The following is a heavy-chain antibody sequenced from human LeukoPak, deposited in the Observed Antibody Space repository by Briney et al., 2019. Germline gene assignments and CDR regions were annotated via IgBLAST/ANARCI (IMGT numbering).Heavy chain of an antibody. CDR3: ARHYDFWSGYYFDY. Sequence: PSETLSLTCAVSGYSISSGYYWGWIRQPPGKGLEWIGSIYHSGSTYYNPSLKSRVTISVDTSKNQFSLKLSSVTAADTAVYYCARHYDFWSGYYFDYWGQGTLVTVSS. D-gene: IGHD3-3*01. CDR1: GYSISSGYY. J-gene: IGHJ4*02. V-gene: IGHV4-38-2*01. CDR2: IYHSGST.